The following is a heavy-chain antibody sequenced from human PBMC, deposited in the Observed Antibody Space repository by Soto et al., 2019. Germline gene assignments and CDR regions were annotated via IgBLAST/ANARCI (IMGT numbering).Heavy chain of an antibody. D-gene: IGHD3-22*01. Sequence: GGSLRLSCAASGFTFSDYYMSWIRQAPGKGLEWVSYISSSGSTIYYADSVKGRFTISRDNAKNSLYLQMNSLRAEDTAVYYCASPMYYYDSSGYYDSRYYYYGMDVWGQGTTVTVSS. V-gene: IGHV3-11*01. CDR3: ASPMYYYDSSGYYDSRYYYYGMDV. CDR2: ISSSGSTI. CDR1: GFTFSDYY. J-gene: IGHJ6*02.